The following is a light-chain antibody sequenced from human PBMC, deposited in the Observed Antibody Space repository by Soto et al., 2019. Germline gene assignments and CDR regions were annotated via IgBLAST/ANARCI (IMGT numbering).Light chain of an antibody. CDR3: QQYNSYSR. J-gene: IGKJ5*01. Sequence: EIVLTHSPGTLSLSPWDIATLSCRASQSVSRSYLGWYQQKPGQAPRLLMYGASIRAAGVPDRFSGSGSGTEFTLTISSLQPDDFATYYCQQYNSYSRFGQGTRLEIK. V-gene: IGKV3-20*01. CDR1: QSVSRSY. CDR2: GAS.